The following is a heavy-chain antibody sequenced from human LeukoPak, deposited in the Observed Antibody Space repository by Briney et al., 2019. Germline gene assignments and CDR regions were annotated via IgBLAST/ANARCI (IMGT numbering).Heavy chain of an antibody. CDR2: IYTSGST. J-gene: IGHJ5*02. V-gene: IGHV4-4*07. D-gene: IGHD5-18*01. CDR1: DGSISSYY. Sequence: SETLSLTCSVSDGSISSYYWSWIRQPAGKGLEWIGRIYTSGSTNYNPSLKSRVTMSVDTSKNQFSLKLSSVTAADTAVYYCAREHGIQLWLRFWFDPWGQGTLVTVSS. CDR3: AREHGIQLWLRFWFDP.